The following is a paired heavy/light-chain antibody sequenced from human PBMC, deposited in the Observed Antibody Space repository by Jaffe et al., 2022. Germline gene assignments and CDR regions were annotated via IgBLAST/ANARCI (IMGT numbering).Heavy chain of an antibody. CDR3: ARNGEYCCDY. Sequence: QVQLQESGPGLVKPSGTLSLTCAVSGGSMNRKWWSWLRQPPGKGLEWIGEIDPSERSTYNPSLQSRVTISVDKSKNQFSLQVTSVTAADTAVYYCARNGEYCCDYWGQGILVTVSS. D-gene: IGHD2-15*01. V-gene: IGHV4-4*02. J-gene: IGHJ4*02. CDR2: IDPSERS. CDR1: GGSMNRKW.
Light chain of an antibody. V-gene: IGKV3-20*01. CDR1: QTVSRTY. CDR2: GTS. CDR3: QQYGVSPLYT. J-gene: IGKJ2*01. Sequence: EIVLTQSPGTLSLSPGERATLSCRASQTVSRTYLAWYQQKPGQAPRLLIYGTSNRATGIPDRFSGSGSGTDFTLTISRLEPGDSAVYYCQQYGVSPLYTFAQGTKLDIK.